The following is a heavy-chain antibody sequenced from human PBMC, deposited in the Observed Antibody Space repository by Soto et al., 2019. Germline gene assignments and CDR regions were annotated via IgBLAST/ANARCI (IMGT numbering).Heavy chain of an antibody. D-gene: IGHD6-6*01. CDR2: IYYSGST. CDR1: GGSISSYY. CDR3: AREGQLVRGSFDY. V-gene: IGHV4-59*01. Sequence: SETLSLTCTVSGGSISSYYWSWIRQPPGKGLEWIGYIYYSGSTNYNPSLKSRVTISVDTSKNQFSLKLSSVTAADTAVYYCAREGQLVRGSFDYWGQGTLVTVSS. J-gene: IGHJ4*02.